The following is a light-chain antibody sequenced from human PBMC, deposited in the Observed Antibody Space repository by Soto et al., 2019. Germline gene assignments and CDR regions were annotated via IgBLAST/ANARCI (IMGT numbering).Light chain of an antibody. CDR3: QQYGSSPLT. J-gene: IGKJ4*01. Sequence: EIVMAQSPATLSLSPGERATLSCRASQSVSNNLAWYKQKPGQAPRLLLYGASTRATGIPARFSGSGSGTEFTLTISSLEPEDFEVYYCQQYGSSPLTFGGGTKVDI. CDR2: GAS. V-gene: IGKV3-15*01. CDR1: QSVSNN.